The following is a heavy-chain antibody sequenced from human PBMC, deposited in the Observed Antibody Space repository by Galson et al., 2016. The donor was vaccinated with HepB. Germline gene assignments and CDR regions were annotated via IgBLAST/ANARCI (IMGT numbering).Heavy chain of an antibody. CDR3: ARGEGRYTDY. D-gene: IGHD1-26*01. CDR1: GFTFSNYW. CDR2: INRDGSSA. Sequence: SLRLSCAASGFTFSNYWMHWVRQTPGKGLVWVSRINRDGSSANYAEPVKGRFTISRDNAKNTLFLQINSLRAEDMAVYYCARGEGRYTDYWGQGTLSPSPQ. J-gene: IGHJ4*02. V-gene: IGHV3-74*01.